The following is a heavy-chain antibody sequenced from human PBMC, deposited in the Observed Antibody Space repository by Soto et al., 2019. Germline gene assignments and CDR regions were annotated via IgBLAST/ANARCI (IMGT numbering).Heavy chain of an antibody. Sequence: PSEPLYLTCAVYGGSFSGYYWTWVRQPPGKGLEWIGEINHGGNFNCDPSLKSRVTISIDTSKNHFSLNLTSVTAADTAVYYWAWSPQWPRGVVFAPWGQGALV. CDR1: GGSFSGYY. CDR3: AWSPQWPRGVVFAP. J-gene: IGHJ5*02. CDR2: INHGGNF. V-gene: IGHV4-34*01. D-gene: IGHD5-12*01.